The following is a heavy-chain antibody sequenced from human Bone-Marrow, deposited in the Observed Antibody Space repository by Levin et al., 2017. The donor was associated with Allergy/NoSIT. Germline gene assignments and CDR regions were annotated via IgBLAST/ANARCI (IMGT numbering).Heavy chain of an antibody. CDR3: ARDRVGARYYFDY. J-gene: IGHJ4*02. Sequence: PSETLSLTCTVSGGSVSSGSYYWSWIRQPPGKGLEWIGYIYYSGSTNYNPSLKSRVTISVDTSKNQFSLKLSSVTAADTAVYYCARDRVGARYYFDYWGQGTLVTVSS. D-gene: IGHD1-26*01. V-gene: IGHV4-61*01. CDR1: GGSVSSGSYY. CDR2: IYYSGST.